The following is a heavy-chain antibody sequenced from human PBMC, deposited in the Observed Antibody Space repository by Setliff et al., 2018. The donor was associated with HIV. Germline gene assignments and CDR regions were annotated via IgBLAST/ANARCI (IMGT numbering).Heavy chain of an antibody. V-gene: IGHV3-48*01. CDR1: GFTFSFYS. D-gene: IGHD2-15*01. CDR2: MSASSTTI. J-gene: IGHJ4*02. Sequence: PGGSLRLSCAASGFTFSFYSMNWVRQAPGKGLEWVSYMSASSTTIYYADSAKGRFTISRDNAKNSLYLQMDSLRAEDTAVYYCARDLAVGFTPDYWGQGTLVTVSS. CDR3: ARDLAVGFTPDY.